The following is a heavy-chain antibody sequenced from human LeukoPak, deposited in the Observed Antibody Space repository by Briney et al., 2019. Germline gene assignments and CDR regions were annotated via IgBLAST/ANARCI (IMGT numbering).Heavy chain of an antibody. Sequence: GRSLRLSCAASGFAFSSFGMHWVRQAPGKGLEWVAVIWYDGTNKYYADSVKGRFTISRDNSKNTLYLQMNSLRAEDTAVYYGARATVTRWFDPWGEGTLVTVSS. J-gene: IGHJ5*02. D-gene: IGHD4-17*01. CDR3: ARATVTRWFDP. V-gene: IGHV3-33*01. CDR1: GFAFSSFG. CDR2: IWYDGTNK.